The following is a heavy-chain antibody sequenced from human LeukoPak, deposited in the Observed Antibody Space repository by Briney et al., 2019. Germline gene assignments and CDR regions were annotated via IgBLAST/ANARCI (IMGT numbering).Heavy chain of an antibody. CDR1: GVSISSTEW. Sequence: SETLSLTCAVSGVSISSTEWWIWVRQSPGQGLEWIGGIHRDGRTRYSPSLTSRVSMSIDYSKNLFSLKVSSVTAADTAIYYCGKTDIWFNPIDYWGPGSLVIVSS. J-gene: IGHJ4*02. V-gene: IGHV4-4*02. CDR2: IHRDGRT. D-gene: IGHD3-9*01. CDR3: GKTDIWFNPIDY.